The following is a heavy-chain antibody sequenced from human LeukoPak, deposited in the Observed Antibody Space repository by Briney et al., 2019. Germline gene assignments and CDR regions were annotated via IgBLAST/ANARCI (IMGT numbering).Heavy chain of an antibody. CDR3: ARLGRYDVLTGPDY. CDR1: GCNFTNYW. D-gene: IGHD3-9*01. CDR2: IYPGESDP. V-gene: IGHV5-51*01. Sequence: GASLQISCQGSGCNFTNYWIGWVRQPPGPGLEWMGVIYPGESDPRYSPSFQGQVTISADKSINTAYLRWGSLKAADTAMYYCARLGRYDVLTGPDYWGQGTLVTVSS. J-gene: IGHJ4*02.